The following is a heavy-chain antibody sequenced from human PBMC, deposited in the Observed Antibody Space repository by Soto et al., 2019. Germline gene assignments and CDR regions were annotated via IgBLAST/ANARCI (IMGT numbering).Heavy chain of an antibody. D-gene: IGHD2-15*01. Sequence: ASVKVSCKASGYTFNGYYMHWVRQAPGQGLEWMGWINPNSGGTNYAQKFQGWVTMTRDTSISTAYMELSRLRSDDTAVYYCARMAHYCSGGSCYVSAFDIWGQGTMVTVSS. CDR1: GYTFNGYY. CDR3: ARMAHYCSGGSCYVSAFDI. V-gene: IGHV1-2*04. CDR2: INPNSGGT. J-gene: IGHJ3*02.